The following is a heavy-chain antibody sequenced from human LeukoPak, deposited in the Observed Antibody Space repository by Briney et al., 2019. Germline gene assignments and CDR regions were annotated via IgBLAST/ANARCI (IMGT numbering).Heavy chain of an antibody. CDR1: GFTFSSYE. Sequence: GGSLRLSCAASGFTFSSYEMNWVRQAPGKGLEWVSYISSSGSTIYYADSVKGRLTISRDNAKNSLYLQMNSLRAEDTAVYYCRVVTDILTGFATAEYYFDYWGQGTLVTVSS. V-gene: IGHV3-48*03. D-gene: IGHD3-9*01. CDR2: ISSSGSTI. J-gene: IGHJ4*02. CDR3: RVVTDILTGFATAEYYFDY.